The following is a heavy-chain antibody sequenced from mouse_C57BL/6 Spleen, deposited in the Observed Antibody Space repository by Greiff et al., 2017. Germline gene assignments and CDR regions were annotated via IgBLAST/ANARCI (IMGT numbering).Heavy chain of an antibody. CDR3: ARYGDQGGFAY. J-gene: IGHJ3*01. D-gene: IGHD2-13*01. CDR1: GYTFTSYW. V-gene: IGHV1-55*01. Sequence: QVQLQQPGAELVKPGASVKMSCKASGYTFTSYWINWVKQRPGQGLEWIGDIYPGSGSTNYNEKFKSKATLTVATTSSTAYMQRSSLTSEDSAVYYCARYGDQGGFAYWGQGTLVTVSA. CDR2: IYPGSGST.